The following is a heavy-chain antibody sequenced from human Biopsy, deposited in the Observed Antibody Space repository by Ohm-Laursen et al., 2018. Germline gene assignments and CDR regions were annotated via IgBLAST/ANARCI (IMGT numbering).Heavy chain of an antibody. J-gene: IGHJ3*01. V-gene: IGHV4-4*07. D-gene: IGHD3-22*01. CDR2: IYPGGST. CDR1: GGDINNYY. CDR3: ASVVLGPTNDAFDL. Sequence: SETLSLTCNVSGGDINNYYWSWIRQPAGKGWEWIGRIYPGGSTNYNPSLKSRVTMSVDTSKKQLSLRLRSVTAADTAMYYCASVVLGPTNDAFDLWGQGTMVVVSS.